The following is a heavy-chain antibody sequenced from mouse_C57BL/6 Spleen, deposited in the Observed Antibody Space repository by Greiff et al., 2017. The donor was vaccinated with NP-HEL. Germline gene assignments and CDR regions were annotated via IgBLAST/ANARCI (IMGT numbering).Heavy chain of an antibody. CDR1: GYTFTSYD. Sequence: QVQLKESGPELVKPGASVKLSCKASGYTFTSYDINWVKQRPGQGLEWIGWIYPRDGSTKYNEKFKGKATLTVDTSSSTAYMELHSLTSEDSAVYFCARVGSSYYFDYWGQGTTLTVSS. V-gene: IGHV1-85*01. D-gene: IGHD1-1*01. CDR3: ARVGSSYYFDY. CDR2: IYPRDGST. J-gene: IGHJ2*01.